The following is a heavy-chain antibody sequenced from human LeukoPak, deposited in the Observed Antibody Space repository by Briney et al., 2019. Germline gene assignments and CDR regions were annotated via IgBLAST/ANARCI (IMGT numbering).Heavy chain of an antibody. CDR3: AKDQDGSGSFDY. CDR1: GFTFSSYA. Sequence: PGGSLRLSCAASGFTFSSYAMSWVRQAPGKGLEWVSAISGSGGSTYYADSVKGRFTISRDNSKDTLYLQMNSLRAEDTAVYYCAKDQDGSGSFDYWGQGTLVTVSS. CDR2: ISGSGGST. V-gene: IGHV3-23*01. D-gene: IGHD3-10*01. J-gene: IGHJ4*02.